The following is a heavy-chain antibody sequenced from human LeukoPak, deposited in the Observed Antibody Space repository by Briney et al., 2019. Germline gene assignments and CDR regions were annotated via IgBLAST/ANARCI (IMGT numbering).Heavy chain of an antibody. CDR2: IVVGSGNT. J-gene: IGHJ6*02. Sequence: SVKVSCKASGFTFTSSAMQWVRQARGQRLEWIGWIVVGSGNTNYAQKFQGRVTMTRDTSISTAYMELSRLRSDDTAVYYCARAITIFGVVINHAGMDVWGQGTTVTVSS. CDR3: ARAITIFGVVINHAGMDV. CDR1: GFTFTSSA. V-gene: IGHV1-58*02. D-gene: IGHD3-3*01.